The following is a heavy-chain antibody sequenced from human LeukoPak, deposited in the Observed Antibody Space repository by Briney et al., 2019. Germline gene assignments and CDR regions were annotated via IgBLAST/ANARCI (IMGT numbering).Heavy chain of an antibody. V-gene: IGHV3-30*18. Sequence: GRSLRLSCAASGFTFSSYGMHWVRQAPGKGLEWVAVISYDGSNKYYADSVKGRFTISRDNSKNTLYLQMNSLRAEDTAVYYCAKPSHSSSSPFDYWGQGTLVTVSS. CDR2: ISYDGSNK. D-gene: IGHD6-6*01. CDR1: GFTFSSYG. CDR3: AKPSHSSSSPFDY. J-gene: IGHJ4*02.